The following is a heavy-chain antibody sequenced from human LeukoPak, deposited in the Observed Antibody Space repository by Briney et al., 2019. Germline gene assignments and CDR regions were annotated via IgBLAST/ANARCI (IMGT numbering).Heavy chain of an antibody. CDR2: INSDGSST. D-gene: IGHD6-19*01. CDR1: GFTFSSYW. CDR3: AKFGAVAGHFDY. J-gene: IGHJ4*02. Sequence: GGSLRLSCAASGFTFSSYWMHWVRQAPGKGLVWVSRINSDGSSTSYADSVKGRFTISRDNAKNTLYLQMNSLRAEDTAVYHCAKFGAVAGHFDYWGQGTLVTVSS. V-gene: IGHV3-74*01.